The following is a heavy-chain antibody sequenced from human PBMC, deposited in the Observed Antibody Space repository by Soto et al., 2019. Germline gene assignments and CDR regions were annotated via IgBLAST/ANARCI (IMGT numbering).Heavy chain of an antibody. J-gene: IGHJ6*02. CDR2: INPNSGGT. D-gene: IGHD1-26*01. CDR1: GYTFTGYY. Sequence: EASVKVSCKASGYTFTGYYMHWVRQAPGQGLEWMGWINPNSGGTNYAQKFQGWVTMTRDTSISTAYMELSRLRSDDTAVYYCARDYIVGADNYYYYGMDVWGQGTTVTVSS. V-gene: IGHV1-2*04. CDR3: ARDYIVGADNYYYYGMDV.